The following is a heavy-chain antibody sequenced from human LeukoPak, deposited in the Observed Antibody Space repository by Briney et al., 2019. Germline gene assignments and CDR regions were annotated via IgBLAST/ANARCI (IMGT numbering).Heavy chain of an antibody. D-gene: IGHD6-19*01. J-gene: IGHJ6*02. V-gene: IGHV4-59*08. Sequence: ETLSLTCTVSGGSISSYYWSWIRQPPGKGLEWIGYIYYSGSTNYNPSLKSRVTISVDTSKNQFSLKRSSVTAADTAVYYCARHRGGSGWYTYYYYYGMDVWGQGTTVTVSS. CDR3: ARHRGGSGWYTYYYYYGMDV. CDR2: IYYSGST. CDR1: GGSISSYY.